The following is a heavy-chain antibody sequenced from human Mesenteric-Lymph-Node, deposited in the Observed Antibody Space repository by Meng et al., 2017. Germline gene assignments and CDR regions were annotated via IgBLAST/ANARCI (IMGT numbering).Heavy chain of an antibody. J-gene: IGHJ4*02. CDR3: ARGGSGNSIID. V-gene: IGHV1-3*01. D-gene: IGHD3-10*01. Sequence: QVQLVQSGAEVKKPGVSVKVSCRASGYTFTSYAIHWVRQAPGQRLEWMGWINVGTGNIKYSQKFQGRVTIIRDTSASTAYMELSSLISEDTAVYYCARGGSGNSIIDWGQGTLVTVSS. CDR2: INVGTGNI. CDR1: GYTFTSYA.